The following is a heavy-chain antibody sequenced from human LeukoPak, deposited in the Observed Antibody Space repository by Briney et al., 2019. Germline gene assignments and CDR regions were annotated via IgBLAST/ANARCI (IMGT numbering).Heavy chain of an antibody. CDR1: GFTFNSYC. Sequence: GQSLRPSCAAAGFTFNSYCIHWVRQAAGKVLEWEAFIQYDVGNKYYGNSVKCRVTASRDNTKKTLYLQMSSLRAEDTAVYYCAKTVLRSFDWSTRKYYFDHWGQGTLVTASS. CDR3: AKTVLRSFDWSTRKYYFDH. V-gene: IGHV3-30*02. J-gene: IGHJ4*02. CDR2: IQYDVGNK. D-gene: IGHD3-9*01.